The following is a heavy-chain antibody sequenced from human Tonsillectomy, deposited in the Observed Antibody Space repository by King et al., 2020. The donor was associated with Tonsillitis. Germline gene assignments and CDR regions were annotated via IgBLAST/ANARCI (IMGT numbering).Heavy chain of an antibody. CDR1: GYTFTSYD. CDR2: MNPNSGNT. Sequence: QLVQSGAEVKKPGASVKVSCKASGYTFTSYDINWVRQATGQGLGWMGWMNPNSGNTGYAQKFQGRVTITRNTPISTAYMALSSLRSADTAVYYCAGGGGTQWLVGGHWFDPWGQGTLVTVSS. CDR3: AGGGGTQWLVGGHWFDP. D-gene: IGHD6-19*01. V-gene: IGHV1-8*01. J-gene: IGHJ5*02.